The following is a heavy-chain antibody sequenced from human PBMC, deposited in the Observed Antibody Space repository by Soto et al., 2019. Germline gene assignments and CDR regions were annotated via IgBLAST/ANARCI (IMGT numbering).Heavy chain of an antibody. Sequence: SVKVSCKASGGTFSSYAISWVRQAPGQGLEWMGGIIPIFGTANYAQKFQGRVTITADESTSTAYMELSSLRSEDTAVYYCARDPRGYSYGYNWFDPWRQGTLVTVPS. CDR1: GGTFSSYA. J-gene: IGHJ5*02. CDR3: ARDPRGYSYGYNWFDP. CDR2: IIPIFGTA. D-gene: IGHD5-18*01. V-gene: IGHV1-69*13.